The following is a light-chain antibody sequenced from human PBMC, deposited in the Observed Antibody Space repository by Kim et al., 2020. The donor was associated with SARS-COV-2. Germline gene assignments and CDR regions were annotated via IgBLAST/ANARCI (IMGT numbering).Light chain of an antibody. CDR3: NSYTSRSTFV. Sequence: QSALTQPPSVSGSPGQSVTISCTGTSSDVGIYNRVSWYQQPPGTAPKLLIYEVSNRPSGVPDRFSGSKSVNMASLTISGLQAEDEADYYCNSYTSRSTFVFGTGTKVTVL. CDR1: SSDVGIYNR. CDR2: EVS. J-gene: IGLJ1*01. V-gene: IGLV2-18*02.